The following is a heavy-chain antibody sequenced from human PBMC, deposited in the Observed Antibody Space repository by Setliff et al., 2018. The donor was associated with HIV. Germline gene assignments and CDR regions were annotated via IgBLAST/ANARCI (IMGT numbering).Heavy chain of an antibody. Sequence: GESLKISCAASGFTFSFHAMTWVRRAPGKGLEWVSGISGSGDSTYYAESVKGRFAISRDNSKNTMFLQMNNLRAEDTAFYYCAKDYTPTFWEYNWFDLWGQGTLVTV. V-gene: IGHV3-23*01. CDR3: AKDYTPTFWEYNWFDL. J-gene: IGHJ5*02. CDR1: GFTFSFHA. CDR2: ISGSGDST. D-gene: IGHD3-3*01.